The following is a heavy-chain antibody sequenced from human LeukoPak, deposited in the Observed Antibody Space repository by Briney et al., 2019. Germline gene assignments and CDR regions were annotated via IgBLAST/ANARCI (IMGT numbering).Heavy chain of an antibody. V-gene: IGHV4-39*01. CDR2: IYYSGST. CDR1: GGSISSSYY. D-gene: IGHD2-15*01. Sequence: SETLSLTCTVSGGSISSSYYWGWIRQPPGKGLEWIGTIYYSGSTYYNPSLKSRVTIFADTFKNQFSLKLSSMTAADTAVYYCVRQPRYCSGGNCYNPYYYGMDVWGQGTTVTVSS. J-gene: IGHJ6*02. CDR3: VRQPRYCSGGNCYNPYYYGMDV.